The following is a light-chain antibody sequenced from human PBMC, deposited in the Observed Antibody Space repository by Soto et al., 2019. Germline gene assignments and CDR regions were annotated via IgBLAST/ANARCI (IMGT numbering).Light chain of an antibody. V-gene: IGLV2-14*03. J-gene: IGLJ1*01. CDR3: QSYDSSLTGYV. CDR1: SSDIGSYNS. Sequence: QSVLTQPASVSGSPGQSIAISCTGTSSDIGSYNSVSWYQQYPGTAPKLLIYDNLNRPSGVPDRFSGSKSGTSASLAITGLQAEDEADYYCQSYDSSLTGYVFGTGTKVTVL. CDR2: DNL.